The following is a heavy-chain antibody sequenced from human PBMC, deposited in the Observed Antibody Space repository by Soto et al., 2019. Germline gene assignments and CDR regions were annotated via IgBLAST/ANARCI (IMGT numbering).Heavy chain of an antibody. Sequence: PSETLSLTCSVSGGSISSYYWSWIRQPPGKGLEWIGYIYYSGSTNYNPSLKSRVTISVDTSKNQFSLKLSSVTAADTAVYYCSTSPLDYWGQGTLVTVSS. CDR2: IYYSGST. D-gene: IGHD1-1*01. V-gene: IGHV4-59*01. J-gene: IGHJ4*02. CDR3: STSPLDY. CDR1: GGSISSYY.